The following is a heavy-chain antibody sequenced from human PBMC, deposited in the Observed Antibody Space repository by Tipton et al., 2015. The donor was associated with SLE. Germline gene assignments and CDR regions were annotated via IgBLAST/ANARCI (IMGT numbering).Heavy chain of an antibody. J-gene: IGHJ5*02. CDR1: GFTFSSYS. Sequence: SLRLSCAASGFTFSSYSMSWVRQAPGEGLEWVSSISSSSSYIYYADSVKGRFTISRDNAKNSLYLQMNSLRAEDTAVYYCARATGVSKNWFDPWGQGTLVTVSS. CDR2: ISSSSSYI. V-gene: IGHV3-21*03. CDR3: ARATGVSKNWFDP.